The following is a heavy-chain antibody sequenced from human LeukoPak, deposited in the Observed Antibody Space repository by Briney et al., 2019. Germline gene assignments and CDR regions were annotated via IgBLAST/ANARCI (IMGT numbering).Heavy chain of an antibody. CDR3: ARASNDFWSGYPRHFDY. Sequence: GASVKVSCKASGYTFTGYYMHWVRQAPGQGLEWMGWINPNSGGTNYAQKFQGRVTMTRDTSISTAYMELSRLRSDDTAVYYCARASNDFWSGYPRHFDYWGQGTLVTVSS. CDR1: GYTFTGYY. D-gene: IGHD3-3*01. J-gene: IGHJ4*02. V-gene: IGHV1-2*02. CDR2: INPNSGGT.